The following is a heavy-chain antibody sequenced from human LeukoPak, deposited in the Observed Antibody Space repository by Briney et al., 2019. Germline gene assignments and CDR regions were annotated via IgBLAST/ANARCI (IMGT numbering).Heavy chain of an antibody. V-gene: IGHV1-69*04. D-gene: IGHD6-6*01. CDR3: ARGLIAAREYYFDY. CDR2: IIPILGIA. Sequence: SVKVSCKASGGTFSSYAISWVRQAPGQGLEWMGRIIPILGIANYAQKFQGRVTITADKSTSTAYMELSSLRSEDTAVYYCARGLIAAREYYFDYWGQGTLVTVSS. J-gene: IGHJ4*02. CDR1: GGTFSSYA.